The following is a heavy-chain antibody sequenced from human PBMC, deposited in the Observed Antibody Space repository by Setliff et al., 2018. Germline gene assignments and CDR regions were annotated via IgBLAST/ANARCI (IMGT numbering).Heavy chain of an antibody. J-gene: IGHJ4*02. D-gene: IGHD2-15*01. CDR3: ARTRYGLGGRPY. CDR1: GDSISGDY. CDR2: IHYSGST. V-gene: IGHV4-59*01. Sequence: SETLSLTCTVSGDSISGDYWSWIRQPPGKGLEWIGFIHYSGSTNYNPSLKGRVTISLDTPKNQFSLRLSSVTAADTAVYYCARTRYGLGGRPYWGQGTLVTVSS.